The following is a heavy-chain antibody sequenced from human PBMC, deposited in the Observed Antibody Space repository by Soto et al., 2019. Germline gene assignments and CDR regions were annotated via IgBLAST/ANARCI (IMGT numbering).Heavy chain of an antibody. CDR2: IYYSGST. V-gene: IGHV4-59*01. Sequence: SETLSLTYTVSGGSISSYYWSWIRQPPGKGLEWIGYIYYSGSTNYNPSLKSRVTISVDTSKNQFSLKLSSVTAADTAVYYCAREGGSYPLYYFDYWGQGTLVTVSS. CDR3: AREGGSYPLYYFDY. D-gene: IGHD1-26*01. J-gene: IGHJ4*02. CDR1: GGSISSYY.